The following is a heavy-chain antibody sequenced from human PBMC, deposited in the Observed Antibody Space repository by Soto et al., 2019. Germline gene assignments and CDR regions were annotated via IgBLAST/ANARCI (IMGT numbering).Heavy chain of an antibody. CDR1: GFTFSSYA. CDR2: ISGSGGST. D-gene: IGHD2-15*01. J-gene: IGHJ5*02. V-gene: IGHV3-23*01. Sequence: EVQLLESGGGLVQPGGSLRLSCAASGFTFSSYAMSWVRQAPGKGLEWVSAISGSGGSTYYADSVKGRFTISRDNSKNTLYLQMNSLRAEDTAVYYCAKVNRLHRYCSGGSCYFGWFDPWGQGTLVTVSS. CDR3: AKVNRLHRYCSGGSCYFGWFDP.